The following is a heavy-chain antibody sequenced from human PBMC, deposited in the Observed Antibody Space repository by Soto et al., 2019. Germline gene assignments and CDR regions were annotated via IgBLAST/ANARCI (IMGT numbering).Heavy chain of an antibody. CDR1: GFSFSNFT. D-gene: IGHD1-20*01. V-gene: IGHV3-21*01. CDR2: IDTGSTFM. J-gene: IGHJ6*02. CDR3: ARETESYSWTDGLMDV. Sequence: EVQLVESGGGLVKPGGSLRLSCAASGFSFSNFTMNWVRQAPGKGLEWVSSIDTGSTFMFYADSVTGRFTISRDNSKKSVYLQMNSLRAEDTAVYFCARETESYSWTDGLMDVWGQGTTVTVSS.